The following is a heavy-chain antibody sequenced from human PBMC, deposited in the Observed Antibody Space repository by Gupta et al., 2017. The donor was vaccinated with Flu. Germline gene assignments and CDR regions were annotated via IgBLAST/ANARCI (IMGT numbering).Heavy chain of an antibody. J-gene: IGHJ4*02. CDR2: ISGRGGST. Sequence: RQAPGKGVEWVSGISGRGGSTYYSDSVKGRFTISIDNAKDTLHLQMNSRRAEDTAVYYCSKDSTLWPSYVDYWGQGTLVTVSS. CDR3: SKDSTLWPSYVDY. V-gene: IGHV3-23*01.